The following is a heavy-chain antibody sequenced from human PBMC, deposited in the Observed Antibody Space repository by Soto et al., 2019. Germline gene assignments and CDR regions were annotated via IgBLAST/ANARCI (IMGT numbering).Heavy chain of an antibody. V-gene: IGHV1-69*13. CDR1: GGTFSSYA. CDR2: IIPIFGTA. D-gene: IGHD3-16*02. CDR3: ARDAVGIIGPWFDP. Sequence: SVKVSCKASGGTFSSYAISWVRQAPGQGLEWMGGIIPIFGTANYAQKFQGRVTITADESTSTAYMELSSLRSEDTAVYYCARDAVGIIGPWFDPWGQGTLVTVSS. J-gene: IGHJ5*02.